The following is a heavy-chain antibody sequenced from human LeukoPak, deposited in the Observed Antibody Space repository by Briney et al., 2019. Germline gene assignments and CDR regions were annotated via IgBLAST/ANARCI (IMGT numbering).Heavy chain of an antibody. J-gene: IGHJ4*02. CDR3: AKDSTGLDTAMVN. V-gene: IGHV3-23*01. D-gene: IGHD5-18*01. CDR2: ISGSGGST. Sequence: GGSLRLSCAASGFTFSSYAMSWVRQAPGKGLEWVSAISGSGGSTYYADSVKGRFTISRDSSKNTLYLQMNSLRAEDTAVYYCAKDSTGLDTAMVNWGQGTLVTVSS. CDR1: GFTFSSYA.